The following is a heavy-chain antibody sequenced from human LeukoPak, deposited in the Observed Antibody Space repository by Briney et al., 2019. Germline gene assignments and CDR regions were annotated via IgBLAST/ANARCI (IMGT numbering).Heavy chain of an antibody. V-gene: IGHV1-2*02. J-gene: IGHJ4*02. CDR2: IGPHSTFT. Sequence: ASVKVSCKSSGFTFTDHYIHWVRQGPGQGLEWMGYIGPHSTFTSSPQEFQGRVTMTRDASMSTAYMELTRLTSDDTAVYYCVREGEGPLSKDFDYWGEGTLVTVSS. D-gene: IGHD2/OR15-2a*01. CDR1: GFTFTDHY. CDR3: VREGEGPLSKDFDY.